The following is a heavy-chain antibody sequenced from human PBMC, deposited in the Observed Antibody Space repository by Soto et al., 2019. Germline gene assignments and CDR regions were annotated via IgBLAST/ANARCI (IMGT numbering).Heavy chain of an antibody. V-gene: IGHV4-59*01. CDR1: GGSISSYY. D-gene: IGHD4-17*01. J-gene: IGHJ5*02. CDR2: IYYSGST. CDR3: ARVGLTTVKSWRFDP. Sequence: SETLSLTCTVSGGSISSYYWSWIRQPPGKGLEWIGYIYYSGSTNYNPSLKSRVTISVDTSKNQFSLKLSSVTAADTAVYYCARVGLTTVKSWRFDPWGQGTLVTVSS.